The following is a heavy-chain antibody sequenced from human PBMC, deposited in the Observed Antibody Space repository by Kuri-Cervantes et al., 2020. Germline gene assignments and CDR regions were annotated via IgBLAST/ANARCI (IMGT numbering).Heavy chain of an antibody. Sequence: GSLRLSCSLSGGSVNSGSYYWSWIRQPPGKGLEWIGYIYTRGSTNYDPSLKSRVTISADTSRDQFSLKLNSVTAADTAVYYCARDSKDSGFDYWGQGTLVTVSS. CDR3: ARDSKDSGFDY. CDR2: IYTRGST. J-gene: IGHJ4*02. V-gene: IGHV4-61*01. CDR1: GGSVNSGSYY. D-gene: IGHD2-15*01.